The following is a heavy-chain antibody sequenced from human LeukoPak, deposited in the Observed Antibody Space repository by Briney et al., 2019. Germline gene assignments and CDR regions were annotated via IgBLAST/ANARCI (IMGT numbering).Heavy chain of an antibody. D-gene: IGHD3-22*01. Sequence: GGSLRLSCVASGFTFSSYGMHWVRQAPGKGLEWVAVISSDGSNKYYADSVKGRFTISRDDSKNTLYLQVNSLRAEDTAVYYCATYRRGYHDSSESYYFDYWGQGTLVTVS. CDR1: GFTFSSYG. CDR3: ATYRRGYHDSSESYYFDY. J-gene: IGHJ4*02. CDR2: ISSDGSNK. V-gene: IGHV3-30*03.